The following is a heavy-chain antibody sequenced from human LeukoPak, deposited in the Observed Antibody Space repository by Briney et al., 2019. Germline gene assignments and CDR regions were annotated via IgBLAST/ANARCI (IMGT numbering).Heavy chain of an antibody. D-gene: IGHD4-11*01. V-gene: IGHV1-18*01. CDR2: ISAYNGNT. CDR1: GYTFTSYG. J-gene: IGHJ6*02. Sequence: ASVKVSCKASGYTFTSYGISWVRQAPGQGLEWMGWISAYNGNTNYAQKLQGRVTMTRDTSTSTVYVELSSLRSEDTAVYYCARVTTPNYGMDVWGQGTTVTVSS. CDR3: ARVTTPNYGMDV.